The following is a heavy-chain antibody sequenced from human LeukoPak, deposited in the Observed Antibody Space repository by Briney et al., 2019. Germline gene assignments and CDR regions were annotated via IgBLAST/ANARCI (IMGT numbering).Heavy chain of an antibody. D-gene: IGHD2-15*01. V-gene: IGHV4-59*01. Sequence: PSETLSLTCTVSGGSISSYYWSWIRQPPGKGLEWIGYIYYSGSTNYNPSLKSRVTISVDTSKNQFSLKLSSVTAADTAVYYCARVDMDPFYYYGMDVWGQGTTVTVSS. J-gene: IGHJ6*02. CDR2: IYYSGST. CDR3: ARVDMDPFYYYGMDV. CDR1: GGSISSYY.